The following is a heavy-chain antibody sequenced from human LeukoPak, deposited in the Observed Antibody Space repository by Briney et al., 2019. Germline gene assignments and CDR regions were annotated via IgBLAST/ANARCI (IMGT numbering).Heavy chain of an antibody. D-gene: IGHD2-2*03. CDR3: ARGDVWICGFRAFDI. Sequence: PGGSLRLSCAASGFTVDDYAMHWVRHAPGKGMEWVSLISGDGGSTYYADSVKGRFTISRDNSKNSLYLQMNSLRTEDSALDCCARGDVWICGFRAFDIWGQGTMVTVSS. CDR1: GFTVDDYA. J-gene: IGHJ3*02. V-gene: IGHV3-43*02. CDR2: ISGDGGST.